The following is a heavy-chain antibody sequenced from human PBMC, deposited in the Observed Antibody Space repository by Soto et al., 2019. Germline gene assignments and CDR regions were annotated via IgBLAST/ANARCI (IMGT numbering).Heavy chain of an antibody. CDR3: ARDLGDFWSGYSGFDP. D-gene: IGHD3-3*01. CDR1: GYTFTSYA. V-gene: IGHV1-3*01. J-gene: IGHJ5*02. Sequence: QVQLVQSGAEVKKPGASVKVSCKASGYTFTSYAMHWVRQAPGQRLEWMGWINAGNGNTNYSQKFQGRVTITRDTSASTAYMELSSLRSEDTAVYYCARDLGDFWSGYSGFDPWGQGTLVTVSS. CDR2: INAGNGNT.